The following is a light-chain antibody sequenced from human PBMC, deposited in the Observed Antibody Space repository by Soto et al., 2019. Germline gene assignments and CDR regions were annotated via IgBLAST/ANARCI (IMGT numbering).Light chain of an antibody. V-gene: IGLV2-14*01. Sequence: QSALAQPASVSGSPGQSITISCTGTSSDVGSFNYVSWYQQVPGKAPKLLIYEVSNRPSGVSNRFSGSKSGNTASLTISGLQPEDEADYYCSSFAGTNSFVFGTGTKLTVL. J-gene: IGLJ1*01. CDR3: SSFAGTNSFV. CDR2: EVS. CDR1: SSDVGSFNY.